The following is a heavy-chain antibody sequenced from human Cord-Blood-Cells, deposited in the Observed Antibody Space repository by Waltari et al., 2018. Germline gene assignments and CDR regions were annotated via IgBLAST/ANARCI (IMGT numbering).Heavy chain of an antibody. D-gene: IGHD2-2*02. Sequence: QLQLQESGPGLVKPSETLSLTCTVSGGSISSSSYYWGWIRQPPGKGLEWIGSIYYSGSTYYNPSLKSRVTISVDTSKNQCSLKLSSVTAADTAVYYCARHLRVVPAAIGWFDPWGQGTLVTVSS. J-gene: IGHJ5*02. CDR2: IYYSGST. CDR3: ARHLRVVPAAIGWFDP. V-gene: IGHV4-39*01. CDR1: GGSISSSSYY.